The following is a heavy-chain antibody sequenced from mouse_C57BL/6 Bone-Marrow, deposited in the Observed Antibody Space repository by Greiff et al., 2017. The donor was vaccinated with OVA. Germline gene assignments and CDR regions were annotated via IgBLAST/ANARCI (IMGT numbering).Heavy chain of an antibody. CDR3: TTFLTGAFDY. V-gene: IGHV14-4*01. D-gene: IGHD4-1*01. Sequence: LVESGAELVRPGASVKLSCTASGFNIKDDYMHWVKQRPEQGLEWIGWIDPENGDTEYASKFQGKATITADTSSNTAYLQLSSLTSEDTAVYYCTTFLTGAFDYWGQGTTLTVSS. CDR1: GFNIKDDY. CDR2: IDPENGDT. J-gene: IGHJ2*01.